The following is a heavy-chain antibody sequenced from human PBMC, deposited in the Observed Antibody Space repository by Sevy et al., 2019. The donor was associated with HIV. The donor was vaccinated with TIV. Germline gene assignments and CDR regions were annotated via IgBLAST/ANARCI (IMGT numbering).Heavy chain of an antibody. CDR3: ARGKLGGSTTYLDFDY. D-gene: IGHD1-26*01. CDR1: GFTFSRYW. J-gene: IGHJ4*02. V-gene: IGHV3-74*01. Sequence: GGSLRFSCAASGFTFSRYWMHWVRQAPGKGLMWVSHIKDDGSRAFFADSVKGRFTISRDNAKNTLYLQMNSLRAEDTAIYYCARGKLGGSTTYLDFDYRGLGTLVTVSS. CDR2: IKDDGSRA.